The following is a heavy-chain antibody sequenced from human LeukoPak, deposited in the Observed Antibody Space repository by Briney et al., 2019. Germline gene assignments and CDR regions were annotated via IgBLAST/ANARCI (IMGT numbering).Heavy chain of an antibody. Sequence: SETLSLTCTVSSASVSSSPYYWGWIRQCTGKGLEWIGSVSYSGTTYYNPSLKSRVTISVDTSKNHFSLRLSSVTAADTAVYYCAANTADYNTLGSSYKVWGQGTLVTVSS. CDR3: AANTADYNTLGSSYKV. J-gene: IGHJ4*02. CDR2: VSYSGTT. V-gene: IGHV4-39*02. D-gene: IGHD3-10*01. CDR1: SASVSSSPYY.